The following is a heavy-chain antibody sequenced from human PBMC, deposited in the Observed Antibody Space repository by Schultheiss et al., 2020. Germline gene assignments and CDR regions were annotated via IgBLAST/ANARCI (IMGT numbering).Heavy chain of an antibody. V-gene: IGHV4-31*03. Sequence: LSLTCTVSGGSISSGGYYWSWIRQHPGKGLEWIGYIYYSGSTYYNPSLKSRVTISVDTSKNQFSLKLSSVTAADTAVYYCARDRSSRPGLDYWGQGTLVTVSS. CDR3: ARDRSSRPGLDY. J-gene: IGHJ4*02. CDR1: GGSISSGGYY. CDR2: IYYSGST.